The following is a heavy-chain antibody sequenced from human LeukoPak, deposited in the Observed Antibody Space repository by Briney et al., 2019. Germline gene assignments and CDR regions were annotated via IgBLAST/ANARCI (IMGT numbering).Heavy chain of an antibody. CDR2: IHYSGNT. J-gene: IGHJ4*02. Sequence: SETLSLTCTVSGGSIDSGDYFWGWVRQPPGKGLECIASIHYSGNTYYDPSLKSRVTLSMDASKNQFSLTLSSVTAADTAVYYCARGTTPYYYGSGSYFRKGYWGQGTLVTVSS. V-gene: IGHV4-39*07. CDR3: ARGTTPYYYGSGSYFRKGY. CDR1: GGSIDSGDYF. D-gene: IGHD3-10*01.